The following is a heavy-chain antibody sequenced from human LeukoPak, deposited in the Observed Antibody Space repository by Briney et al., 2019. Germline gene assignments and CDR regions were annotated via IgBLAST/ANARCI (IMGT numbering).Heavy chain of an antibody. CDR1: GFTFSSYW. V-gene: IGHV3-7*01. Sequence: GGSLRLSCAASGFTFSSYWMSWVRQAPGKGLEWVANIKQDGSEKYYVDSVKGRFTISRDNAKNSLYLQMNSLRAEDTAVYYCARDWFDSGGYWPYYYYYYMDVWGKGTTVTVSS. J-gene: IGHJ6*03. D-gene: IGHD3-22*01. CDR2: IKQDGSEK. CDR3: ARDWFDSGGYWPYYYYYYMDV.